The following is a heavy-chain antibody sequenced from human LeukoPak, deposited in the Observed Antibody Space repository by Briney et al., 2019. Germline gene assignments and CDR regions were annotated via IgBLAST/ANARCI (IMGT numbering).Heavy chain of an antibody. CDR1: GGSISSYY. J-gene: IGHJ4*02. CDR2: IYTSGST. Sequence: PSETLSLTCTVSGGSISSYYWSWIRQPAGKGLEWIGRIYTSGSTNYNPSLKSRVTMSVDTSKNQFSLKLSSVTAADTAVYYCAREGHDYGDYGGRGFFDYWGQGTLVTVSS. CDR3: AREGHDYGDYGGRGFFDY. V-gene: IGHV4-4*07. D-gene: IGHD4-17*01.